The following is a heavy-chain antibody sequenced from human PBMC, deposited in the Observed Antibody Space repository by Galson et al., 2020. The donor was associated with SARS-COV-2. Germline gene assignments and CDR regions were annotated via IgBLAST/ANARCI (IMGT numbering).Heavy chain of an antibody. CDR3: ARGHGDSSDAFDI. V-gene: IGHV3-53*04. J-gene: IGHJ3*02. CDR2: IYSGGST. D-gene: IGHD4-17*01. CDR1: GFTVSSNY. Sequence: QLGESLKISCAASGFTVSSNYMSWVRQAPGKGLEWVSVIYSGGSTYYADSVKGRFTISRHNSKNTLYLQMNSLRAEDTAVYYCARGHGDSSDAFDIWGQGTMVTVSS.